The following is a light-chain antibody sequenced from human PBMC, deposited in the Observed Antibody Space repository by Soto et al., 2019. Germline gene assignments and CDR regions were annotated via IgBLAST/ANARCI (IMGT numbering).Light chain of an antibody. J-gene: IGKJ5*01. V-gene: IGKV4-1*01. CDR3: QQYYSTIT. CDR1: QSVLYRSNNKNY. Sequence: DIVMTQSPDSLAVSLGERATINCKSSQSVLYRSNNKNYLNWYQQKPGQPPKLLIYWASTRESGVPDRFSGSGSGTDFTLTISSLQAEDVAVYYCQQYYSTITFGQGTRLEIK. CDR2: WAS.